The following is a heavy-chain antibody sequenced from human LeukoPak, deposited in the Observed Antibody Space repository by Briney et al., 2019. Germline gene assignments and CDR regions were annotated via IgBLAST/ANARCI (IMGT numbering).Heavy chain of an antibody. J-gene: IGHJ4*02. CDR2: IKGDGITT. D-gene: IGHD2-21*01. CDR1: GFTFSSFW. CDR3: AKDLHEIAADY. V-gene: IGHV3-74*01. Sequence: GGSLRLSCEACGFTFSSFWMHWVRQAPGKGLVWVARIKGDGITTNYADPAKGRFTVSRDKAKNTVYLKMNSLIAEDTAVYYCAKDLHEIAADYWGQGTLVTVAS.